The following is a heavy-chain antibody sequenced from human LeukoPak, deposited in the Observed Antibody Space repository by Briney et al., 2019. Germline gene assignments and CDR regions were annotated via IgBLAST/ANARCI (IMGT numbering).Heavy chain of an antibody. V-gene: IGHV3-43*02. CDR3: AKELGKFDY. CDR2: ISADGGSA. D-gene: IGHD3-3*02. J-gene: IGHJ4*02. CDR1: GLNFGESA. Sequence: HPGGSLRLSCVASGLNFGESAMHWVRQAPGKGLEWVSLISADGGSAFSADSVKGRFSISRDNSKNSLYLQMDSLRSEDTAMYYCAKELGKFDYWGQGTLVVVSS.